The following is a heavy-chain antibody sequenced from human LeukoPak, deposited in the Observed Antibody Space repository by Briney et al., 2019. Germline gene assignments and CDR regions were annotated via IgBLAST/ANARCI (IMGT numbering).Heavy chain of an antibody. Sequence: SQTLSLTCAISGDTVSSKTAAYNWLRLSPSRGLEWLGRTYYRSRWLDDYAPSVRGRITVSPDTSKNQFSLQLNAGTPEDTAVYYCARDRLGMGFWGQGTPVIVSS. CDR2: TYYRSRWLD. D-gene: IGHD7-27*01. J-gene: IGHJ4*02. CDR3: ARDRLGMGF. CDR1: GDTVSSKTAA. V-gene: IGHV6-1*01.